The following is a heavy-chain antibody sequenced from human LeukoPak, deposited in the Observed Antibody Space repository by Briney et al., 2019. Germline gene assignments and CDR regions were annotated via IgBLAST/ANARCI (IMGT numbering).Heavy chain of an antibody. V-gene: IGHV1-2*06. J-gene: IGHJ3*01. D-gene: IGHD4-23*01. Sequence: ASVKVSCKASGYTFTYYYIHWLRQAPGQGLEWMGRINPNTGDTNYAQKFQGRVTMTRDTFITTAYMDLSGLRSDDTALYYCAITVVANAFDHWGQGTMITVSS. CDR3: AITVVANAFDH. CDR1: GYTFTYYY. CDR2: INPNTGDT.